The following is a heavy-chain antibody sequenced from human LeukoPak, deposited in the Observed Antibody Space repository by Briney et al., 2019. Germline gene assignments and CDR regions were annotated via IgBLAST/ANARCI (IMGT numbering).Heavy chain of an antibody. J-gene: IGHJ4*02. V-gene: IGHV3-7*01. D-gene: IGHD2-2*01. CDR3: AREVVPAAGDY. Sequence: PGGPLRLSCAASGFIFSSYWMSWVRQAPGKGLEWVANINQDGSEKYYVDSMKGRFTISRDNAMNSLYLQMNSLRAEDTAVYYCAREVVPAAGDYWGQGTLVTVSS. CDR2: INQDGSEK. CDR1: GFIFSSYW.